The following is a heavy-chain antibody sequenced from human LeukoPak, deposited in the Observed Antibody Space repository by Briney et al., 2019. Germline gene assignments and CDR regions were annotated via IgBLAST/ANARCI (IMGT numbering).Heavy chain of an antibody. CDR1: GFTFSSYG. D-gene: IGHD3-10*01. CDR3: AKDPTDGSGYYMDV. Sequence: PGGSLRLSCAASGFTFSSYGMHWVRQAPGKGLEWVAFIRYDGSNKYYADSVKGRFTISRDNSKYTLYLQMNSLRAEDTAVYYCAKDPTDGSGYYMDVWGKGTTVTISS. CDR2: IRYDGSNK. J-gene: IGHJ6*03. V-gene: IGHV3-30*02.